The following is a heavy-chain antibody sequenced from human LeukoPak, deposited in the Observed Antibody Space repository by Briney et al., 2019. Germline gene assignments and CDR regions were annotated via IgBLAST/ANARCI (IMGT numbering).Heavy chain of an antibody. J-gene: IGHJ4*02. CDR1: GYTFSSYD. D-gene: IGHD6-6*01. CDR2: MNPNSGNT. V-gene: IGHV1-8*02. CDR3: ARLPKYSRPLDY. Sequence: ASVKVSCKATGYTFSSYDINWVRQATGQGLEWMGWMNPNSGNTAYAQKLQGRVTMSRDTSISTAYVELSSLRSEDTAVYYCARLPKYSRPLDYWGQGTLVTVSS.